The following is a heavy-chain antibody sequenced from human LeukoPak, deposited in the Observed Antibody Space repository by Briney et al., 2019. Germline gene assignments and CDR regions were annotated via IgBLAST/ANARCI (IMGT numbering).Heavy chain of an antibody. CDR1: GYTFTSYD. CDR2: MNPNSGNT. Sequence: GASVKVSCKASGYTFTSYDINWVRQATGQGLEWMGWMNPNSGNTGYAQKFQGRVTMTRNTSISTAYMELSSLRSEDTAVYYCARDGWSDTVMATGSFCFDYWGQGTLVTVSS. D-gene: IGHD5-18*01. J-gene: IGHJ4*02. V-gene: IGHV1-8*01. CDR3: ARDGWSDTVMATGSFCFDY.